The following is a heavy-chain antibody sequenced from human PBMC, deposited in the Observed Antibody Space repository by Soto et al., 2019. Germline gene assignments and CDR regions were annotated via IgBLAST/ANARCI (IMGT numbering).Heavy chain of an antibody. D-gene: IGHD5-18*01. V-gene: IGHV2-70*01. CDR2: IDWDDDK. J-gene: IGHJ6*02. CDR3: ARIKYSYGSFYGMDV. Sequence: SGPTLVNPTHPLTLTCTFSGFSLSTSGMCVSWIRQPPGKALEWLALIDWDDDKYYSTSLKTRLTISKDTSKNQVVLTMTNMDPVDTATYYCARIKYSYGSFYGMDVWGQGTTVTVSS. CDR1: GFSLSTSGMC.